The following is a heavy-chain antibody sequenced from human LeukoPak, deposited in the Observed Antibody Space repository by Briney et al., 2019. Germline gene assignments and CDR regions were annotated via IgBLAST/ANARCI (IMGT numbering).Heavy chain of an antibody. J-gene: IGHJ4*02. CDR1: GGSISSSSYY. D-gene: IGHD3-22*01. CDR3: ARDLPDYYDSSGYNFDY. CDR2: IYYSGST. Sequence: SETLSLTCTVSGGSISSSSYYWGWIRQPPGKGLEWIGSIYYSGSTYYNPSLKSRVTISVDTSKNQFSLKLSSVTAADTAVYYCARDLPDYYDSSGYNFDYWGQGTLVTVSS. V-gene: IGHV4-39*07.